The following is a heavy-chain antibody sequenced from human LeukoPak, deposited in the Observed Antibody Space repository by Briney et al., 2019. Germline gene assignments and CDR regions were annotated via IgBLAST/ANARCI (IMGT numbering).Heavy chain of an antibody. D-gene: IGHD6-19*01. CDR3: ARGSGWYTSVYY. CDR2: IYYSGST. CDR1: GGSISSGGYY. V-gene: IGHV4-31*03. Sequence: SETLSLTCTVSGGSISSGGYYWSWIRQHPGKGLEWIGYIYYSGSTYYNPSLKSRVTISVDTSKNQFSLKLSSVTAADTAVYYCARGSGWYTSVYYWGQGTLVTVSS. J-gene: IGHJ4*02.